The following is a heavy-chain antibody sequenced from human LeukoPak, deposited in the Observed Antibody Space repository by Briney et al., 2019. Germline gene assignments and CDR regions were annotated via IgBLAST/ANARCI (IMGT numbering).Heavy chain of an antibody. D-gene: IGHD3-22*01. CDR2: IYYSGNT. V-gene: IGHV4-39*01. J-gene: IGHJ4*02. CDR1: GVSISSSNSY. CDR3: ARAGRDSSGYYALPDY. Sequence: PSETLSLTCTVSGVSISSSNSYWGWIRQPPGKGLEWIGSIYYSGNTYYNASLKSQVSISIDTSKNQFSLRLTSVAAADTAVYYCARAGRDSSGYYALPDYWGQGTLVTVSS.